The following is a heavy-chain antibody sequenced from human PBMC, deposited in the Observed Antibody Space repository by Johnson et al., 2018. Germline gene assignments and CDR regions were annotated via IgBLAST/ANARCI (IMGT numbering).Heavy chain of an antibody. D-gene: IGHD6-19*01. CDR3: ARGGQQGLVRTYMDV. CDR2: ISYDVKNK. CDR1: GITFSSQG. V-gene: IGHV3-30*03. J-gene: IGHJ6*03. Sequence: QVQLVQSGGGVVQPGRSLRLSCAASGITFSSQGMYWVRQAPGKGLEWVAVISYDVKNKYYADSVKGLFTISRDNSKNTVSLQMNSLRVEDTAVYYCARGGQQGLVRTYMDVWGKGTAVTVSS.